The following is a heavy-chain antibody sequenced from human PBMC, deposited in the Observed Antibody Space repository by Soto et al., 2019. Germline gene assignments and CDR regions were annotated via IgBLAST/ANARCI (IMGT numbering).Heavy chain of an antibody. Sequence: GGSLRLSCAASGFIFSNYAMSWVRQAPGRGLEWFSAISGSGATTYYPDSVKGRFTISRDNSKNTLYLQMNNLRADDTAVYYCTKGGIPRRYNIPKVDFDYWGQGSLVTVA. V-gene: IGHV3-23*01. J-gene: IGHJ4*02. CDR1: GFIFSNYA. CDR3: TKGGIPRRYNIPKVDFDY. CDR2: ISGSGATT. D-gene: IGHD1-1*01.